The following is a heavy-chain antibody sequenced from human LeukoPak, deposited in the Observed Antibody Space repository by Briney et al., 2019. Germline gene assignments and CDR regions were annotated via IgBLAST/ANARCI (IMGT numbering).Heavy chain of an antibody. J-gene: IGHJ4*02. CDR2: IWYDGINK. V-gene: IGHV3-33*01. Sequence: PGGSLRLSCAASGFTFSNYGMHWVRQAPGKGLEWVAAIWYDGINKYYADSVKGRFTISRDTSKSTLYLQMTSLRAEDTAVYYCARDAPAFGFYSSSLGYWGQGTLVTVSS. D-gene: IGHD6-6*01. CDR1: GFTFSNYG. CDR3: ARDAPAFGFYSSSLGY.